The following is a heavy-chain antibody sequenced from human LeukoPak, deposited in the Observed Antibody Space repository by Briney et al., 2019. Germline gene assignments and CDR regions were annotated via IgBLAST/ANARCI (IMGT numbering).Heavy chain of an antibody. J-gene: IGHJ4*02. CDR2: ISGSGGST. D-gene: IGHD3-3*01. CDR1: GFTFSSYA. CDR3: AKDDFWSGYWCDY. Sequence: GGSLRLSCAASGFTFSSYAMSWVRQAPGKGLEWVSAISGSGGSTYYADSVKGRFAISRDNSKNTLYLQMNSLRAEDTAVYYCAKDDFWSGYWCDYWGQGTLVTVSS. V-gene: IGHV3-23*01.